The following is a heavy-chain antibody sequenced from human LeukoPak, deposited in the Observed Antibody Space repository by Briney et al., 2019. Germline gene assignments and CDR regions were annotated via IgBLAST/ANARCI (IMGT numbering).Heavy chain of an antibody. V-gene: IGHV4-34*01. J-gene: IGHJ3*02. CDR1: GGSFSGYY. CDR3: ASFDFWSGSNNFDI. Sequence: KPSETLSLTCAVYGGSFSGYYWSWIRQPPGKGLEWIGEINHSGSTNYNPSLKSRVTISVDTSKNQFSLKLSSVTAADTAVYYCASFDFWSGSNNFDIWGQGTMVTVSS. CDR2: INHSGST. D-gene: IGHD3-3*01.